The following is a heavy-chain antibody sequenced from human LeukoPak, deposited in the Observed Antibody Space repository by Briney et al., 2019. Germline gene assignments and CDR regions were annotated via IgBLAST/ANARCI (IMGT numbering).Heavy chain of an antibody. V-gene: IGHV4-30-2*01. D-gene: IGHD3-22*01. CDR2: INHSGST. CDR3: ARGRGSGGIVVD. J-gene: IGHJ4*02. CDR1: GGSISSGGYY. Sequence: PSQTLSLTCTVSGGSISSGGYYWSWIRQPPGKGLEWIGEINHSGSTNYNPSLKSRVTISVDTSKNQFSLKLSSVTAADTAVYYCARGRGSGGIVVDWGQGTLVTVSS.